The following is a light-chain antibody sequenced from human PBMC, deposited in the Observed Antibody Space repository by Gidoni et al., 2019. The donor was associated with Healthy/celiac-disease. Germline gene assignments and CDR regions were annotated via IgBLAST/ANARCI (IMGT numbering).Light chain of an antibody. J-gene: IGLJ1*01. CDR3: QAWDSKRVV. CDR1: KLGNKY. CDR2: QDN. V-gene: IGLV3-1*01. Sequence: SYELTQPPSVSASPGQTASITCSGDKLGNKYASWYQQRPGQSPLLVIYQDNKRPSGIPERFSGSNSGNTATLTISGIQAVDEADYYCQAWDSKRVVFGSGTKVTVX.